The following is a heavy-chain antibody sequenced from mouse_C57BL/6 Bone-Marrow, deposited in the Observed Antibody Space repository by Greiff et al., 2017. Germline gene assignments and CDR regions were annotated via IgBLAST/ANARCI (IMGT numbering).Heavy chain of an antibody. V-gene: IGHV1-47*01. CDR2: FHPYNDDT. Sequence: VKLMESGAELVKPGASVKMSCKASGYTFTTYPIEWMKQNHGKSLEWIGNFHPYNDDTKYNEKFKGKATLTVAKSSSTVYLELSRLTSDDSAVYYCAREGSNSTLDYWGQGTSVTVSA. D-gene: IGHD2-5*01. CDR3: AREGSNSTLDY. CDR1: GYTFTTYP. J-gene: IGHJ4*01.